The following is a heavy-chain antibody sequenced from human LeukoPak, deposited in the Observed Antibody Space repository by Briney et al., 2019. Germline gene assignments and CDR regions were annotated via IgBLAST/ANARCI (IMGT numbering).Heavy chain of an antibody. CDR3: ARLPDYYDSSGSDY. Sequence: ASVKVSCKASGYTFTSYGISWVRQAPGQGLEWMGWISAYNGNTNYVQKLQGRVTMTTDTSTSTAYMELRSLRSDDTAVYYCARLPDYYDSSGSDYWGQGTLVTVSS. CDR2: ISAYNGNT. V-gene: IGHV1-18*01. D-gene: IGHD3-22*01. CDR1: GYTFTSYG. J-gene: IGHJ4*02.